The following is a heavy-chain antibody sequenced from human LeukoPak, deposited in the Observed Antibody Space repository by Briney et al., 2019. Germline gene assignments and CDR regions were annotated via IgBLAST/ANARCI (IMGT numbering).Heavy chain of an antibody. V-gene: IGHV3-23*01. CDR3: AKSHGYSYGFDY. CDR2: IRGVGGST. J-gene: IGHJ4*02. D-gene: IGHD5-18*01. Sequence: GGSLRLSCAASGFTFSSYGMSWVRQAPGKGLECVSAIRGVGGSTYYEDSVRGRFTISIDNSKNTLYLQMNSLRAEDTAVYYCAKSHGYSYGFDYWGQGTLVTVSS. CDR1: GFTFSSYG.